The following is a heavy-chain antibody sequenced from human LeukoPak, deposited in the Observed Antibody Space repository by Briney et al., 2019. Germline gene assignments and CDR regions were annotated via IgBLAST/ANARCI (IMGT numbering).Heavy chain of an antibody. CDR3: ARDARDLITFDL. CDR1: GGSISSYY. D-gene: IGHD2-21*01. CDR2: IYYSGST. V-gene: IGHV4-59*01. Sequence: ASETLSLTCTVSGGSISSYYWSWIRQPPGKGLEWIGYIYYSGSTNYNPSLKSRVTISVDTSKNQFSLKLSSVTAADTAVYYCARDARDLITFDLWGQGTMVTVSS. J-gene: IGHJ3*01.